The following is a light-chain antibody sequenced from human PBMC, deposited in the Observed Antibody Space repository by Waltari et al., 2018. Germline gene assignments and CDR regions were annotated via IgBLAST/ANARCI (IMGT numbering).Light chain of an antibody. CDR2: MGS. J-gene: IGKJ3*01. CDR1: QSLLHRSGYHF. V-gene: IGKV2-28*01. CDR3: MQTLQTPLVT. Sequence: DIVMTQSPLSLPVTPGEPASISCRSSQSLLHRSGYHFVGWSVQKPGQPPQLLIYMGSNRASVVPDRFSGSGSGTDFTLKIARVEAEDVGVYFCMQTLQTPLVTFGPGTKVDIK.